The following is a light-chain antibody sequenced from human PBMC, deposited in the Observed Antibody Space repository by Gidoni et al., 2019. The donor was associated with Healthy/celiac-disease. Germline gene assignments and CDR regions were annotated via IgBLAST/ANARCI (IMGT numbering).Light chain of an antibody. CDR1: QSVRSY. V-gene: IGKV3-11*01. Sequence: EIVLTQSPATLSLSPGERATLSCRASQSVRSYLAWYQQKPGQAPRLLIYDASNRATGIPARFSGSGSGTDFTLTISSLEPEDFAVYYCQQRRNWPPTFGGXTKVEIQ. CDR2: DAS. CDR3: QQRRNWPPT. J-gene: IGKJ4*01.